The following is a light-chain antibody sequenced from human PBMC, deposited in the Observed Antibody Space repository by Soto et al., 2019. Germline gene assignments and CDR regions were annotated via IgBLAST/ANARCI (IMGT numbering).Light chain of an antibody. CDR3: QQYNDYWGT. Sequence: DIQMTQSPSTLSLPVGDRVTFTCRASQSVSTWLAWYQQKPGKAPKLLIYKASTLESGVPSRFSGSGPGTEFTLTINSLQADDFATYYCQQYNDYWGTFGEGTKVAIK. CDR2: KAS. CDR1: QSVSTW. J-gene: IGKJ1*01. V-gene: IGKV1-5*03.